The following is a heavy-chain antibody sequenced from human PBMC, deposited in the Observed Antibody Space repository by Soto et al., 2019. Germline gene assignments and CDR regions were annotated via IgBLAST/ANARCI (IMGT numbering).Heavy chain of an antibody. Sequence: GGSLRLSCAASGFTFSSYAMSWVRQAPGKGLEWVSAISGSGGSTYYADSVKGRFTISRDNSKNTLYLQMNSLRAEDTAVYYCAKPTLYSSSWLNTYFDYWGQGTLVTVSS. CDR3: AKPTLYSSSWLNTYFDY. CDR1: GFTFSSYA. V-gene: IGHV3-23*01. CDR2: ISGSGGST. J-gene: IGHJ4*02. D-gene: IGHD6-13*01.